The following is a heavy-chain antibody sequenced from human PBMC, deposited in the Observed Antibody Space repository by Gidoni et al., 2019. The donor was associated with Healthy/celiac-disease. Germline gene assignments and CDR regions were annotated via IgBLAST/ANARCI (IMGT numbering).Heavy chain of an antibody. CDR1: GYTFPSYG. J-gene: IGHJ6*03. CDR3: ARDVKYCSSTSCYAPGSTYYYYYMDV. Sequence: QVQLVQSGAEVKKPGASVKVSCKASGYTFPSYGISWVRRAPGQGLEWMGWISAYNGNTNYAQTLQGRVTMTTDTSTSTAYSELRSLISDDTAVYYCARDVKYCSSTSCYAPGSTYYYYYMDVWGKGTTVTVSS. D-gene: IGHD2-2*01. V-gene: IGHV1-18*04. CDR2: ISAYNGNT.